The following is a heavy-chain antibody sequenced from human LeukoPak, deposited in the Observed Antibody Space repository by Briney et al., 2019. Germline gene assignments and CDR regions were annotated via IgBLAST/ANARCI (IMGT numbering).Heavy chain of an antibody. Sequence: PGGSLRLSCAASGFTFSNYAMYWVRQAPGEGLEYVSAISSNGGSTDYANSVKGRFTISRDNSKNRLFLQMGSLRAEDMAVYYCARGGYYDSSGSFEYWGQGTLDTVSS. CDR3: ARGGYYDSSGSFEY. V-gene: IGHV3-64*01. CDR1: GFTFSNYA. D-gene: IGHD3-22*01. CDR2: ISSNGGST. J-gene: IGHJ4*02.